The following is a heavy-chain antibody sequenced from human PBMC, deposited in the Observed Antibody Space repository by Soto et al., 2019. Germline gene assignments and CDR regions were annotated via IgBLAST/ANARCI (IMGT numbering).Heavy chain of an antibody. Sequence: EVQLVQSGAEVKKPGESLKISCKGSGYSITSYWIGWVRQMPGKGLEWMGIIYPGDSDTRYSPSFQGQVTISADKSISTAYLQSSSLKASDTAMYYCARLATSGTDYGDYVDYWGQGPLVPVSS. CDR2: IYPGDSDT. CDR1: GYSITSYW. CDR3: ARLATSGTDYGDYVDY. D-gene: IGHD4-17*01. V-gene: IGHV5-51*01. J-gene: IGHJ4*02.